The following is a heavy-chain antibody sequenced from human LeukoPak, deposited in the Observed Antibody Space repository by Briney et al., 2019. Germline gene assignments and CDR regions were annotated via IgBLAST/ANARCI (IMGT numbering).Heavy chain of an antibody. Sequence: ASVKVSCKASGNTVTGYYMHWVRRAPGQGLEWMGWINLNSGDTNYAQRFQGRATLTRDTSINAAYMELSRLSSDDTAIYYCARYSYCGGDCYTFDYWGQGTLVTVSS. CDR2: INLNSGDT. J-gene: IGHJ4*02. CDR3: ARYSYCGGDCYTFDY. CDR1: GNTVTGYY. D-gene: IGHD2-21*02. V-gene: IGHV1-2*02.